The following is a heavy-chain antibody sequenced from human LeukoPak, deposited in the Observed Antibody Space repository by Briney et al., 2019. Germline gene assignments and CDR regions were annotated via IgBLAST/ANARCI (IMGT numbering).Heavy chain of an antibody. Sequence: PSQTLSLTCTVSGGSISSGSYYWSWIRQPAGKGLEWIGRIYTSGSTNYNPSLKSRVTISVDTSKNQFSLKLSSVTAADTAVYYCARGRRAHIVVVTAINYWGQGTLVTVSS. CDR3: ARGRRAHIVVVTAINY. CDR1: GGSISSGSYY. CDR2: IYTSGST. D-gene: IGHD2-21*02. J-gene: IGHJ4*02. V-gene: IGHV4-61*02.